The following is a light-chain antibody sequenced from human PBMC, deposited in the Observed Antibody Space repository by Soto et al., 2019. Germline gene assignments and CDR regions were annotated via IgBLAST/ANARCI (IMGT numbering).Light chain of an antibody. CDR1: QDISNY. V-gene: IGKV1-33*01. CDR3: QRYDNLRPKLT. CDR2: DAS. Sequence: DIQMTQSPSSLSASVGDRVTITCQASQDISNYLNWYQQKPGKAPKLLIYDASNLETGVPSRFSGSGSGTDFTFTISSLEPEDMATYYCQRYDNLRPKLTFGGGTKVEIK. J-gene: IGKJ4*01.